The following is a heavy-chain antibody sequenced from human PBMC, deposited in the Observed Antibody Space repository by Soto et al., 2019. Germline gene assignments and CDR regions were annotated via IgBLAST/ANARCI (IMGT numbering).Heavy chain of an antibody. CDR1: GFTFTSFA. Sequence: GGSLRLSCEASGFTFTSFAMSWVRQAPGKGLEWVSSITFSGGGTYFADSVRGRFTVSRDNSRNTVYLQMNSLRAEDTAVYYCLYYYGMDVWGQGTTVTVSS. CDR3: LYYYGMDV. CDR2: ITFSGGGT. J-gene: IGHJ6*02. V-gene: IGHV3-23*01.